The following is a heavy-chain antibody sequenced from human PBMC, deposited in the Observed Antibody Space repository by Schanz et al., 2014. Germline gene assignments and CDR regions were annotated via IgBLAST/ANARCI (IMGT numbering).Heavy chain of an antibody. J-gene: IGHJ4*02. CDR2: IIPILGIA. Sequence: QVQLVQSGAEVKKPGSSVKASCKASRSTFSSYTINWVRQAPGQGLEWMGRIIPILGIANYAQKFQGRVTITADRSASTAYMELSSLRSEDTAVYYCARGYGDSPTDYWGQGTLVTVSS. CDR3: ARGYGDSPTDY. D-gene: IGHD4-17*01. CDR1: RSTFSSYT. V-gene: IGHV1-69*02.